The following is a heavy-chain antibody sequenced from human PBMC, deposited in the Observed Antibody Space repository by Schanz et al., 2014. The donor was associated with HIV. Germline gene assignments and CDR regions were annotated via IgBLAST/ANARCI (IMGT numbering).Heavy chain of an antibody. CDR1: GFTFSSYA. D-gene: IGHD3-22*01. CDR3: AKPEYDTSGNSQSHFDY. V-gene: IGHV3-23*01. J-gene: IGHJ4*02. Sequence: QLLESGGGLVQPGGSLRLSCAASGFTFSSYAMTWVRQAPGKGLDWVSTISGSDGDTYYADSVKGRFTISRDNSKNTLYLQMNTLRAEDTAVYYCAKPEYDTSGNSQSHFDYWGQGTLVTVSS. CDR2: ISGSDGDT.